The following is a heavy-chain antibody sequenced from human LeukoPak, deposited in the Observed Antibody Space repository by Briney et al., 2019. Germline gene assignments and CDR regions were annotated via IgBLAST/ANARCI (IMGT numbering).Heavy chain of an antibody. CDR3: ARLSLGYYDILTGLGPDAFDI. CDR2: ISAYNGNT. Sequence: ASVKVSCKASGYTFTSYGISWVRQAPGQGLEWMGWISAYNGNTNYAQKLQGRVTMTTDTSTSTAYMELRSLRSDDTAVYYCARLSLGYYDILTGLGPDAFDIWGQGTMVTVSS. V-gene: IGHV1-18*01. D-gene: IGHD3-9*01. CDR1: GYTFTSYG. J-gene: IGHJ3*02.